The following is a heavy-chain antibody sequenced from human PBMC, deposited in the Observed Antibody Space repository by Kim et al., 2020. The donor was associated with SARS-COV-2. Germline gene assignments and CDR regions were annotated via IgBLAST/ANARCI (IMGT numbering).Heavy chain of an antibody. CDR3: ARDGGGGSIDI. J-gene: IGHJ3*02. V-gene: IGHV6-1*01. Sequence: DYAKTVKSRMTINPDTSKNQLSLHLNSVTPEDTAVYYCARDGGGGSIDIWGQGTMVTVSS. D-gene: IGHD3-10*01.